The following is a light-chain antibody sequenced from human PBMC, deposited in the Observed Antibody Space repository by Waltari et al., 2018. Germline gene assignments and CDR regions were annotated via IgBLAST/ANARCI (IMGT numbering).Light chain of an antibody. Sequence: YVLTQPPSVSVAPGKTATITCGEDNIETKSVQWYQQKPGQAPILIMFYDSERPSGIPERFSGSNSGNPATLTISRVEAGDEADYYCQVWDSYRHHYVFGTGTKVTVL. J-gene: IGLJ1*01. CDR3: QVWDSYRHHYV. CDR1: NIETKS. V-gene: IGLV3-21*04. CDR2: YDS.